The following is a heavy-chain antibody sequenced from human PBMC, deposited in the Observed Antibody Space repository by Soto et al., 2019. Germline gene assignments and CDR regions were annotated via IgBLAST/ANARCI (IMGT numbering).Heavy chain of an antibody. V-gene: IGHV3-30*18. D-gene: IGHD2-2*01. J-gene: IGHJ4*01. Sequence: PAGCLRLSCAAPRFTFSSDGMHWVRSAKGKGLECTAVTSYDGSLKYYADSVKGRFTISRDNSKNTLYLLMISLRAEDTAVYYRSKDPVATVVIPTAPYLGNGDQETLLAASS. CDR1: RFTFSSDG. CDR3: SKDPVATVVIPTAPYLGN. CDR2: TSYDGSLK.